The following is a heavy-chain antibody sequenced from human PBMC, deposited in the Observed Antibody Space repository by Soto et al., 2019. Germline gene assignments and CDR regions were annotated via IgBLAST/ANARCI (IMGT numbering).Heavy chain of an antibody. CDR3: ARVERGTATTVVDAFDI. V-gene: IGHV4-34*01. CDR1: GGFVSSGSYY. Sequence: QVQLQQWGAGLLKPSETLSLTCAVYGGFVSSGSYYWSWIRQPPGKGLGWIGEMSHSGGTHFNPSLKSRVTISVDTPKNQFSLKMSSVTAADTALYYCARVERGTATTVVDAFDIWGPGTMVTVSS. J-gene: IGHJ3*02. D-gene: IGHD1-1*01. CDR2: MSHSGGT.